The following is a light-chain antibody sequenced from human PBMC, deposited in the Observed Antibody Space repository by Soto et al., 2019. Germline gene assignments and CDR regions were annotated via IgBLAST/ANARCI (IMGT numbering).Light chain of an antibody. CDR1: QRVTGSS. Sequence: EIVLTQSPGTLSLSPGERATLSCRASQRVTGSSLAWYQHKPGQAPRLLIYGASSRATGIPDRFSGSGSGTDFTLTGSRLEPEDFAVYYCQQYGASPRTFGQGTKVEIK. CDR2: GAS. J-gene: IGKJ1*01. CDR3: QQYGASPRT. V-gene: IGKV3-20*01.